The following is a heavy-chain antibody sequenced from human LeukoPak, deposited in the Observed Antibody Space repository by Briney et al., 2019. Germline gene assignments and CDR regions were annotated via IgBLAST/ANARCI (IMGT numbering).Heavy chain of an antibody. D-gene: IGHD1-14*01. V-gene: IGHV4-4*07. CDR2: IYTSGST. CDR3: ARVTLDRLDY. Sequence: SETLSLTCTVAGGFISSYYWSWIRQPAGKGLEWSGRIYTSGSTNYTPSLKSRVTMSVDTSKNQFSLKLSSVTAVDTAVYYCARVTLDRLDYWGQGTLVTVSS. CDR1: GGFISSYY. J-gene: IGHJ4*02.